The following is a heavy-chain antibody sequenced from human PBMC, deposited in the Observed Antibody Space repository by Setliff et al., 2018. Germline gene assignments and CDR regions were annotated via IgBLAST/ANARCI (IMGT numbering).Heavy chain of an antibody. CDR1: GYIFTDYY. V-gene: IGHV1-2*02. D-gene: IGHD3-22*01. CDR2: INPNSGGT. J-gene: IGHJ3*02. Sequence: ASVKVSCKASGYIFTDYYMHWVRQAPGQGLEWMGWINPNSGGTNYAQKFQGRVTMTRDTSISTAYMELSRLRSDDTAVYYCARDRGDYYDSSGFNDAFDIWGQGTMVTVSS. CDR3: ARDRGDYYDSSGFNDAFDI.